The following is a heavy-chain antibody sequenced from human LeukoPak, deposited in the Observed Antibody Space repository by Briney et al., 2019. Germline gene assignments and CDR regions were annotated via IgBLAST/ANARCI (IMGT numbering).Heavy chain of an antibody. CDR3: ARVIITIFGVVDAFDI. V-gene: IGHV1-8*03. J-gene: IGHJ3*02. D-gene: IGHD3-3*01. CDR1: GYTFTSYD. Sequence: ASAKVSCKASGYTFTSYDINWVRQATGQELEWMGWMNPNSGNTGYAQKFQGRVTITRNTSISTAYMELSSLRSEDTAVYYCARVIITIFGVVDAFDIWGQGTMVTVSS. CDR2: MNPNSGNT.